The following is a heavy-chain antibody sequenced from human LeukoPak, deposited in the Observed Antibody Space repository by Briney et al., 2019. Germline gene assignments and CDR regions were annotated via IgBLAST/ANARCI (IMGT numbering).Heavy chain of an antibody. CDR2: ISSSSSFI. CDR3: AKSQQATTFVVGYMDV. CDR1: GFTFSRYS. V-gene: IGHV3-21*01. Sequence: GGSLRLSCAASGFTFSRYSMNWVRQAPGKGLEWVSSISSSSSFIYYADSVKGRFTISRDNAKNSLYLQMNSLRAEDTAVYYCAKSQQATTFVVGYMDVWGKGTTVTVSS. D-gene: IGHD2-21*01. J-gene: IGHJ6*03.